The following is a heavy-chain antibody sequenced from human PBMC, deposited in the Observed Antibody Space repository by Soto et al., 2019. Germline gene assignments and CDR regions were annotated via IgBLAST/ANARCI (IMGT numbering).Heavy chain of an antibody. D-gene: IGHD5-18*01. CDR1: GFTFSSYG. J-gene: IGHJ4*02. V-gene: IGHV3-30*18. CDR2: ISYDGSNK. Sequence: GGSLRLSCAASGFTFSSYGMHWVRQAPGKGLEWVAVISYDGSNKYYADSVKGRFTISRDNSKNTLYLQMNSLRAEDTAVYYCAKDSSLYSYVDYWGQGTLVTVSS. CDR3: AKDSSLYSYVDY.